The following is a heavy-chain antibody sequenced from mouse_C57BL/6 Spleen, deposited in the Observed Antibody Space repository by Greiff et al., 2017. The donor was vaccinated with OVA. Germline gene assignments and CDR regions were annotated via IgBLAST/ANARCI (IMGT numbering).Heavy chain of an antibody. CDR2: IWSGGST. V-gene: IGHV2-2*02. J-gene: IGHJ1*03. CDR3: ARDYGSSDAWYFDV. CDR1: GFSLTSYG. Sequence: QVQLQQSGPGLVQPSQSLSITCTVSGFSLTSYGVHWVRQSPGKGLEWLGVIWSGGSTDYNAAFISRLSISKDNSKSQVFFKMNSLQANDTAIYYWARDYGSSDAWYFDVWGTGTTVTVSS. D-gene: IGHD1-1*01.